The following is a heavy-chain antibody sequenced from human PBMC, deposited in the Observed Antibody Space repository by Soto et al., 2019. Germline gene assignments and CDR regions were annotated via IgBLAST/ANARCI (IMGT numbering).Heavy chain of an antibody. D-gene: IGHD3-10*01. CDR2: IYYSGRT. CDR1: GGSISSYY. V-gene: IGHV4-59*08. CDR3: ATQGFGKLHGLVDV. Sequence: SETLSLTCTVSGGSISSYYWSWIRQPPGKGLEWIGYIYYSGRTNYNPSLKSRVTISVDTSKNQFSLKLSSVTAADTALYFCATQGFGKLHGLVDVWGQGTTVSVS. J-gene: IGHJ6*02.